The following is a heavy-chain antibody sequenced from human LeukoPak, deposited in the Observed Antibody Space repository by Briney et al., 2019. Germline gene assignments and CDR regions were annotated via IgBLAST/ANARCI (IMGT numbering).Heavy chain of an antibody. CDR3: ARSSSSVRFDP. V-gene: IGHV3-66*02. CDR2: IYSGGSS. D-gene: IGHD6-6*01. Sequence: GGSLRLSCAASGFTVSNNYMSWVRQAPGKGLEWVSVIYSGGSSYYADSVKGRFTISRDNSKNALYLQMNSLRAEDTAVYYCARSSSSVRFDPWGQGTLVTVSS. J-gene: IGHJ5*02. CDR1: GFTVSNNY.